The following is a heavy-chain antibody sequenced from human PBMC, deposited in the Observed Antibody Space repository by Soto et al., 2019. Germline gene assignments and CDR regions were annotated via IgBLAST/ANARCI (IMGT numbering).Heavy chain of an antibody. Sequence: QVQLVESGGGVVQPGRSLRLSYAASGFTFSSYAMHWVRQAPGKGLEWVAVISYDGSNKYYADSVKGRFTISRDNSKNTLYLQMNSLRAEDTAVYYCARDGTYYDFWSGYLDPWGQGTLVTVSS. D-gene: IGHD3-3*01. CDR2: ISYDGSNK. V-gene: IGHV3-30-3*01. CDR3: ARDGTYYDFWSGYLDP. CDR1: GFTFSSYA. J-gene: IGHJ5*02.